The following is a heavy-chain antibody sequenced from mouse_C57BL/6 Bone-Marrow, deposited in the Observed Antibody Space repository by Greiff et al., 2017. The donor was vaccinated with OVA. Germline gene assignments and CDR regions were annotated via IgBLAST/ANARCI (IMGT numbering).Heavy chain of an antibody. V-gene: IGHV1-26*01. J-gene: IGHJ2*01. Sequence: VQLQQSGPELVKPGASVKKSCKASGYTFTDYYMNWVKQSHGKSLEWIGDINPNNGGTSYNQKFKGKATLTVDKSSSTAYMELRSLTSEDSAVYYCARSFAPDYWGQGTTLTVSS. CDR1: GYTFTDYY. CDR2: INPNNGGT. D-gene: IGHD1-2*01. CDR3: ARSFAPDY.